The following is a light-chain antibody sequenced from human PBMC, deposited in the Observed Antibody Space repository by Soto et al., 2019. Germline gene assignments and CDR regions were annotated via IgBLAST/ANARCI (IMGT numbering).Light chain of an antibody. CDR2: AAS. J-gene: IGKJ4*01. CDR1: QSISSH. V-gene: IGKV1-39*01. Sequence: DIRMPQPPSSLSASVEDRGIITCRASQSISSHLNWYQQKPGKAPKLLIFAASSLQSGVPSRFSGSRSGPDFTLTISSLQPEDSATYYCQQNFSPFVTFGAGTKVEV. CDR3: QQNFSPFVT.